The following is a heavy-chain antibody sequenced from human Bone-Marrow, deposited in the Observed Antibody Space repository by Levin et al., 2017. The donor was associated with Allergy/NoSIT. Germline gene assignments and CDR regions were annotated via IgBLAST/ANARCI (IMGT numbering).Heavy chain of an antibody. CDR3: AATPKVGTDAFDF. J-gene: IGHJ3*01. V-gene: IGHV4-59*01. CDR1: VDSFTSYY. Sequence: MSSETLSLTCSVSVDSFTSYYWTWIRQSPGKGLEWIGFIYYSGTTKNNPSLKSRVYMSVDTSRKQFSLQLTSVTTADTAVYYCAATPKVGTDAFDFWGQGTVVTVSS. CDR2: IYYSGTT. D-gene: IGHD1-26*01.